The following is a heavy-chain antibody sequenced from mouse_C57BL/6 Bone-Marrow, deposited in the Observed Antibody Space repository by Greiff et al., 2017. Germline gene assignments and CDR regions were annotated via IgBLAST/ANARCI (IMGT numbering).Heavy chain of an antibody. Sequence: QVQLQQSGAELVRPGTSVKLSCKASGYTFTSYWMHWVKQRPGQGLEWIGVIDPSDSYTNYNQKFKGKATLTVDTSSSTAYMQLSSLTSEDSAVYYGARFPITTVPDYWGQGTTLTVSS. V-gene: IGHV1-59*01. J-gene: IGHJ2*01. D-gene: IGHD1-1*01. CDR3: ARFPITTVPDY. CDR1: GYTFTSYW. CDR2: IDPSDSYT.